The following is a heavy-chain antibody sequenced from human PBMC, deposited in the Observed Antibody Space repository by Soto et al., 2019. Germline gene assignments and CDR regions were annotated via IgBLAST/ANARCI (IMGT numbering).Heavy chain of an antibody. CDR3: AGYYYGMDV. J-gene: IGHJ6*02. CDR1: GGSFSGYY. V-gene: IGHV4-34*01. CDR2: INHSGST. Sequence: QVQLQQWGAGLLKPSETLSLTCAVYGGSFSGYYWSWIRQPPGKGLEWIGEINHSGSTNYNPSLKSPVTISVDTSKTQFSLKLSSVTAEDTAVYYCAGYYYGMDVWGQGTTVTVSS.